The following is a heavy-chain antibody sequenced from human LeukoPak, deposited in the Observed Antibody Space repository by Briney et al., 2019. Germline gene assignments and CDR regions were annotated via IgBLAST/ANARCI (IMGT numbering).Heavy chain of an antibody. V-gene: IGHV3-11*04. Sequence: GGSLRLSCAASGFTFSDYYMSWIRQAPGKGLEWVSYISSSGSTIYYADSVKGRFTISRDNAKNSLYLQMNSLRAEDTAVYYCACDSSGYVPYAFDIWGQGTMVTVSS. CDR2: ISSSGSTI. CDR1: GFTFSDYY. CDR3: ACDSSGYVPYAFDI. D-gene: IGHD3-22*01. J-gene: IGHJ3*02.